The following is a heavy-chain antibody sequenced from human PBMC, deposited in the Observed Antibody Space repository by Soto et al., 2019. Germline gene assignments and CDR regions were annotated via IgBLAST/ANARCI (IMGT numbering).Heavy chain of an antibody. CDR1: GFTFSSYA. CDR2: ISGSGGST. CDR3: AKEGIVVVPAAPTHYYGMDV. D-gene: IGHD2-2*01. Sequence: PGGSLRLSCAASGFTFSSYAMSWVRQAPGKGLEWVSAISGSGGSTYYADSVKGRFTISRDNSKNTLYLQMNSLRAEDTAVYYCAKEGIVVVPAAPTHYYGMDVWGQGTTVTVSS. J-gene: IGHJ6*02. V-gene: IGHV3-23*01.